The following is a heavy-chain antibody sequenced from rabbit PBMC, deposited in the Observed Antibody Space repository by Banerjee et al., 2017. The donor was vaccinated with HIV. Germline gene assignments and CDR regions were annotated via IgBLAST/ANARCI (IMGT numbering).Heavy chain of an antibody. CDR3: ARGYYDDYGNWSL. D-gene: IGHD2-1*01. Sequence: QSLEESGGDLVKPGASLTLTCKASGFDLSSYYYMYWVRQAPGKGLEWIACIDAGSSVTTCYASWAKGRFTISKTSSTTVTLQMTSLTAADTATYFCARGYYDDYGNWSLWGPGTLVTVS. CDR2: IDAGSSVTT. CDR1: GFDLSSYYY. V-gene: IGHV1S40*01. J-gene: IGHJ6*01.